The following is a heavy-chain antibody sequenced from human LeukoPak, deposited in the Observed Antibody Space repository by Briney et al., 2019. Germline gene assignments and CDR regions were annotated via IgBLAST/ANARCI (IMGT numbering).Heavy chain of an antibody. J-gene: IGHJ3*02. CDR1: GGSINSYY. D-gene: IGHD6-13*01. CDR3: ARYLRQQLLHDAFDI. Sequence: SETLSLTCTVSGGSINSYYWGWIRQPPGKGLEWIGSIYYSGSTYYNPSLKSRVTISVDTSKNQFSLKLSSVTAADTAVYYCARYLRQQLLHDAFDIWGQGTMVTVSS. V-gene: IGHV4-39*01. CDR2: IYYSGST.